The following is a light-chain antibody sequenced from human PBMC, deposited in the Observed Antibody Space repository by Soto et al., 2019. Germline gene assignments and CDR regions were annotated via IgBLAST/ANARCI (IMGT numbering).Light chain of an antibody. J-gene: IGLJ1*01. Sequence: QSVLTQPASVSGSPGQSITISCTGASSDVGGYNYVSWYLQHPGKAPKLMIYEVSNRPSGVSNRFSGSKSGNTASLTISGLQAEDEADYYCSSYTSSSTHDVFGTGTKLTVL. CDR3: SSYTSSSTHDV. CDR1: SSDVGGYNY. CDR2: EVS. V-gene: IGLV2-14*01.